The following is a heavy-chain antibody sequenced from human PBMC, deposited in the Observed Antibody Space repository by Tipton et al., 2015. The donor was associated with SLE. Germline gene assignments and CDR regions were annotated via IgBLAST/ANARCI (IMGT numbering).Heavy chain of an antibody. D-gene: IGHD5-12*01. CDR3: ARRGGYRAYEDYFDS. Sequence: QLVQSGAEVKKPGASVKVSCKTSGYIFTNYGIIWVRQAPGQGLEWMGRISASNGNTNYAQKLQGRVTVTTDTSTRTAYMELRNLRSDDTAVYYCARRGGYRAYEDYFDSWGQGTLVTVSS. J-gene: IGHJ4*02. CDR2: ISASNGNT. V-gene: IGHV1-18*01. CDR1: GYIFTNYG.